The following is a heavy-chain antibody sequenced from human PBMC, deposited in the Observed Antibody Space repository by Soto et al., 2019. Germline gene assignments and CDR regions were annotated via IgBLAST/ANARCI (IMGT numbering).Heavy chain of an antibody. V-gene: IGHV3-23*01. CDR2: FRTGGDDATT. CDR1: GFTFSGYS. D-gene: IGHD3-22*01. CDR3: ARGTEYYDSSGYYSPFDY. J-gene: IGHJ4*02. Sequence: PGGSLRLSCAASGFTFSGYSMSWVRQAPGKGLEWVSGFRTGGDDATTYYADSVKGRFTISRDNAKNSLYLQMNSLRAEDTAVYYCARGTEYYDSSGYYSPFDYWGQGTLVTVSS.